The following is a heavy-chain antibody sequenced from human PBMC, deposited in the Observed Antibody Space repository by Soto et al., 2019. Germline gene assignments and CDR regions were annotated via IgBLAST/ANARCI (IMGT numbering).Heavy chain of an antibody. CDR1: GGSFSGYY. J-gene: IGHJ6*02. CDR2: INHTGST. Sequence: PSETLSLTCAVSGGSFSGYYWSWIRQPPGMGLEWIGEINHTGSTYYNPSLKSRVIISVDTSKNQFSLRLSSVTAADTAVYYCARLNGYCVGTNCHGYYGMDVWGQGTTVTVSS. V-gene: IGHV4-34*01. D-gene: IGHD2-21*01. CDR3: ARLNGYCVGTNCHGYYGMDV.